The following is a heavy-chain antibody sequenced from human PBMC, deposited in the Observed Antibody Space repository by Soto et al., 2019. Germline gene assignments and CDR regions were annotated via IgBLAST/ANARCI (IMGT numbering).Heavy chain of an antibody. V-gene: IGHV3-23*01. CDR2: ISGSGAGT. D-gene: IGHD3-10*01. CDR1: GFTFSNYA. J-gene: IGHJ4*02. CDR3: ATKAGAYGELFVFDF. Sequence: GGSLRLSCVASGFTFSNYAMSWVRQAPGKGLEWVSGISGSGAGTYYADSVRGRFIVSRDNSKNSLYLQMNSLRDEDTALYYCATKAGAYGELFVFDFWGQGTLVTVSS.